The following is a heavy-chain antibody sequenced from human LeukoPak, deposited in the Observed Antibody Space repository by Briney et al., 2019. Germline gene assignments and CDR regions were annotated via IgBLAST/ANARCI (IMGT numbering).Heavy chain of an antibody. V-gene: IGHV4-59*08. CDR3: ARAYDFWSGYWSWGFDP. D-gene: IGHD3-3*01. CDR2: IYYSGST. J-gene: IGHJ5*02. CDR1: GGSISSYY. Sequence: PSETLSLTCIVSGGSISSYYWTWIRQPPGKGLEWIGYIYYSGSTNYNPSLKSRVTISVDTSKNQFSLKLSSVTAADTAVYYCARAYDFWSGYWSWGFDPWGQGTLVTVSS.